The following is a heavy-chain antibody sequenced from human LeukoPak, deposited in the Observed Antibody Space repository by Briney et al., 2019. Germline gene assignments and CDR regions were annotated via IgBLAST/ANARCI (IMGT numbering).Heavy chain of an antibody. V-gene: IGHV3-74*01. CDR1: GFTFSSYL. CDR2: INSDGSST. CDR3: ARDLRDYYGSGSYYNALDY. Sequence: YPGGSLRLSCAASGFTFSSYLMHWVRQAPGKGLVWVSRINSDGSSTSYAASVEGRFTISRDNAKNTLYLEMNSLRAEDTAVYFCARDLRDYYGSGSYYNALDYWGQGTLVTVSS. D-gene: IGHD3-10*01. J-gene: IGHJ4*02.